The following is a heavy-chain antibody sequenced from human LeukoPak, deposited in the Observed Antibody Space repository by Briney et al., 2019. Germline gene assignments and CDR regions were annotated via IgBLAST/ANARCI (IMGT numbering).Heavy chain of an antibody. CDR3: AKWGDYDVLTGYYDSDY. Sequence: GASLRLSCAASGFTFTNYAMSWVRQAPGKGLEWVSAIVGSGVSTYYADSVKGRFTISRDNSKDTLYLQMNSLRAEDTAVYYCAKWGDYDVLTGYYDSDYWGQGTLVTVSS. D-gene: IGHD3-9*01. J-gene: IGHJ4*02. CDR2: IVGSGVST. V-gene: IGHV3-23*01. CDR1: GFTFTNYA.